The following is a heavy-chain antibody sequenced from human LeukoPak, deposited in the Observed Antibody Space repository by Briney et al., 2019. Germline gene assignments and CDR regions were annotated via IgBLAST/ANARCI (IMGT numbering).Heavy chain of an antibody. J-gene: IGHJ3*02. V-gene: IGHV4-61*02. CDR3: ARDKVLRYSSSWYSAFDI. Sequence: SETLSLTCTVSGGSISSGSYYWSWIRQPAGKGLEWIGRIYTSGSTNYNPSLKSRVTISVDTSKNQFSLKLSSVTAADTAVYYCARDKVLRYSSSWYSAFDIWGQGTMVTVSS. D-gene: IGHD6-13*01. CDR2: IYTSGST. CDR1: GGSISSGSYY.